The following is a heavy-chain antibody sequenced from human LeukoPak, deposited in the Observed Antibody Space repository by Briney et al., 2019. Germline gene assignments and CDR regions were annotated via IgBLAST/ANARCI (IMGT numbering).Heavy chain of an antibody. Sequence: GGSLRLSCAASGFTFSSYGMHWVRQAPGKGLEWVAVIWYDGSNKYCADSVKGRFTISRDNSKNTLYLQMNSLRAEDTAVYYCARVEDSRLGGYFDYWGQGTLVTVSS. CDR2: IWYDGSNK. D-gene: IGHD2-15*01. J-gene: IGHJ4*02. CDR1: GFTFSSYG. V-gene: IGHV3-33*01. CDR3: ARVEDSRLGGYFDY.